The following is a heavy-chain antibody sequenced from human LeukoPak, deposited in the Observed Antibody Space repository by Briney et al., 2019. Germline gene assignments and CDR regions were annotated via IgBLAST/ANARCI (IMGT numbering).Heavy chain of an antibody. CDR3: ARAALYYYGSGSYYNSADY. D-gene: IGHD3-10*01. V-gene: IGHV3-48*02. CDR1: GFTFSSYS. J-gene: IGHJ4*02. CDR2: ISSSSSTI. Sequence: GGSLRLSCAASGFTFSSYSMNWVRQAPGKGLEWVSYISSSSSTIYYADSVKGRFTISRDNAKNSLYLQMNSLRDEDTAVYYCARAALYYYGSGSYYNSADYWGQGTLVTVSS.